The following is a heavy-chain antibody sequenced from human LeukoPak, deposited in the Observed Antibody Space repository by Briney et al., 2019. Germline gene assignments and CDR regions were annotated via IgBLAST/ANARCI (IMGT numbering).Heavy chain of an antibody. D-gene: IGHD3-22*01. CDR1: GYTFTSYD. CDR3: ARVAQRWYYYDSSSSPRAARIGFYFDY. V-gene: IGHV1-8*03. CDR2: MNPNSGNT. J-gene: IGHJ4*02. Sequence: ASVKVSCKASGYTFTSYDINWVRQATGQGLEWMGWMNPNSGNTGYAQKFQGRVTITRNTSISTAYMELSSLRSDDTAVYYCARVAQRWYYYDSSSSPRAARIGFYFDYWGQGTLVTVSS.